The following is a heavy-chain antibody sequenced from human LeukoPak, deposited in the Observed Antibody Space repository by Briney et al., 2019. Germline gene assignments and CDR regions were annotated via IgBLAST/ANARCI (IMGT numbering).Heavy chain of an antibody. J-gene: IGHJ3*02. CDR3: ARRFSFRYCSSTSCYTTPGGAFDI. CDR1: GYSISSGYY. Sequence: SETLSLNCAVSGYSISSGYYWGWIRQPPGKGLEWIGSIYHSGSTYYNPYLKSRVTISVDTSKNQFSLKLSSVTAADTAVYYCARRFSFRYCSSTSCYTTPGGAFDIWGQGTMVTVSS. D-gene: IGHD2-2*02. CDR2: IYHSGST. V-gene: IGHV4-38-2*01.